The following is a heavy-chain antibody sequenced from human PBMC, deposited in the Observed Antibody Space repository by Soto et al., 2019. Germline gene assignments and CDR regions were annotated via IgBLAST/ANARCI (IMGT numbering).Heavy chain of an antibody. CDR3: ARFNGDFEVF. CDR2: IFPGDSDT. V-gene: IGHV5-51*01. Sequence: LGESLKISCKASGYSFSTYWIGWVRQVPGKGLEWMGIIFPGDSDTRYSPSFQGQVTISADKSISTAYLQWSSLKASDTAMYYCARFNGDFEVFWGQGTLGTVSS. J-gene: IGHJ4*02. D-gene: IGHD4-17*01. CDR1: GYSFSTYW.